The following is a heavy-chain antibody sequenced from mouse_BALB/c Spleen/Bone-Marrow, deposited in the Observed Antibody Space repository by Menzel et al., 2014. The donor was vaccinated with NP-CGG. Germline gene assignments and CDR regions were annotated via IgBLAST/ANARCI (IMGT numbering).Heavy chain of an antibody. V-gene: IGHV1-7*01. CDR2: INPSTGYT. D-gene: IGHD2-4*01. CDR3: ARSTGLRRGFAY. J-gene: IGHJ3*01. CDR1: GYTFTSYW. Sequence: QVHVKQSGAELAKPGASVKMSCKASGYTFTSYWMHWVKQRPGQGLEWIGYINPSTGYTEYNQKFKDKATLTADKSSSTAYMQLSSLTSEDSAVYYCARSTGLRRGFAYWGQGTLVTVSA.